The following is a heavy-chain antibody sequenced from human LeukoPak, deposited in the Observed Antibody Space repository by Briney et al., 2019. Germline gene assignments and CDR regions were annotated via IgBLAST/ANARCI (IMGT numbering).Heavy chain of an antibody. J-gene: IGHJ4*02. V-gene: IGHV3-43D*03. CDR3: AKSSRSHRGEIYGGWYDY. D-gene: IGHD6-19*01. CDR1: GFTFDDYA. CDR2: ISWDGGST. Sequence: GGSLRLSCAASGFTFDDYAMHWVRQAPGKGLEWVSLISWDGGSTYYADSVKGRFTISRDNSKNSLHLQMNSLRAEDTALYYCAKSSRSHRGEIYGGWYDYWGQGTLVTVSS.